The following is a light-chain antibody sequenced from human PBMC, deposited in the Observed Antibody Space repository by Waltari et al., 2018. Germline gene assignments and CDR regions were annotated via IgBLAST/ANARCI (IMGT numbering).Light chain of an antibody. CDR1: QSVNNY. J-gene: IGKJ1*01. V-gene: IGKV3-11*01. CDR2: DAS. CDR3: QQRSNWPSWT. Sequence: EIVLTQSPATLSLSPGERATLSCRASQSVNNYLAWSQQTPGQAPMLLIYDASNRATGIPARFSGSGSGTYFTLTISSLEPEDFAVYYCQQRSNWPSWTFGQGTKVEIK.